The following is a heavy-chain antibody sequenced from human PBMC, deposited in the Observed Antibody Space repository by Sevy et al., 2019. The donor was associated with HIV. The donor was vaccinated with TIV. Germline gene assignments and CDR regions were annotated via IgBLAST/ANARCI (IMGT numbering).Heavy chain of an antibody. V-gene: IGHV4-59*01. CDR1: GGSISSYY. CDR3: AREEVAAAGNDGKNYYYYYYMDV. CDR2: IYYSGST. J-gene: IGHJ6*03. Sequence: SETLSLTCTVSGGSISSYYWSWIRQPPGNGLEWIGYIYYSGSTNYNPSLKSRVTISVDTSKNQFSLKLSSVTAADTAVYYCAREEVAAAGNDGKNYYYYYYMDVWGKGTTVTVSS. D-gene: IGHD6-13*01.